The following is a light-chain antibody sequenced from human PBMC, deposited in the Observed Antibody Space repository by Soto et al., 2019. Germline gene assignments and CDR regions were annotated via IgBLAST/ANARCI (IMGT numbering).Light chain of an antibody. J-gene: IGKJ1*01. CDR1: QSVNTS. CDR3: QQSYSNAT. Sequence: DIQMTQSPSSLSASVGDRVTVPCRASQSVNTSLNWYQQKPGKGPKVLIHAASTLRSGVPSRFSGSGSGTDFTLTISSLQPEDFGTYFCQQSYSNATFGQGTKLDIK. CDR2: AAS. V-gene: IGKV1-39*01.